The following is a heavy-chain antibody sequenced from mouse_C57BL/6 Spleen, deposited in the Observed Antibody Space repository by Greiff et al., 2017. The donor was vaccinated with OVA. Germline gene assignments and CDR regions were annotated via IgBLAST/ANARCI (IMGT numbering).Heavy chain of an antibody. CDR2: ISDGGSYT. J-gene: IGHJ1*03. Sequence: EVQRVESGGGLVKPGGSLKLSCAASGFTFSSYAMSWVRQTPEKRLEWVATISDGGSYTYYPDNVKGRFTISRDNAKNNLYLQMSHLKSEDTAMYYCARGGGYCDVWGTGTTVTVSS. V-gene: IGHV5-4*01. CDR3: ARGGGYCDV. CDR1: GFTFSSYA.